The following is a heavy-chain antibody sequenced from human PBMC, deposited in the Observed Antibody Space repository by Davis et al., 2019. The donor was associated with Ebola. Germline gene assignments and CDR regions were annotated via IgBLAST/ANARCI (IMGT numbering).Heavy chain of an antibody. CDR1: GGSFSGYY. V-gene: IGHV4-34*01. CDR3: AGGCSSSCLDY. J-gene: IGHJ4*02. D-gene: IGHD6-13*01. Sequence: PSETLSLTCAVSGGSFSGYYWSWIRQPPGKGLEWIGEINHSGSTNYNPSLKSRVTISVDTSKNQFSLKLSSVTAADTAVYYCAGGCSSSCLDYWGQGTLVTVSS. CDR2: INHSGST.